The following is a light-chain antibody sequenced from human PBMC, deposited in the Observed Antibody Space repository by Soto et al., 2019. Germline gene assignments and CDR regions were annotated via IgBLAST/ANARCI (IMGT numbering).Light chain of an antibody. Sequence: DNQLTQSPSFLSASVGDRVTIACRATQGITNYLAWYQQKLGKAPELLIHSASPLEIGVPARFSGSGSGTECTLTISSLQPEDLATPYCQQVNSVPFTFGPGNKVDIK. V-gene: IGKV1-9*01. CDR1: QGITNY. CDR3: QQVNSVPFT. J-gene: IGKJ3*01. CDR2: SAS.